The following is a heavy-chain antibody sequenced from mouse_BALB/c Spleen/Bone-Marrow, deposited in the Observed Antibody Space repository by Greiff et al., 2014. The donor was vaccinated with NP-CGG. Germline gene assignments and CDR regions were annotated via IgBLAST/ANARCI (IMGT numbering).Heavy chain of an antibody. V-gene: IGHV5-9-3*01. Sequence: EVKLVESGGGLVKPGGSLKLSCAASGFTFSSYAMSWVRQTPEKRLEWVATISSGGSYTYYPDSVKGRFTISRDNAKNTLYLQMSSLRSDDTAMYYCARHGITRLLDYWGQGTTLTVSS. CDR1: GFTFSSYA. CDR3: ARHGITRLLDY. J-gene: IGHJ2*01. CDR2: ISSGGSYT. D-gene: IGHD2-4*01.